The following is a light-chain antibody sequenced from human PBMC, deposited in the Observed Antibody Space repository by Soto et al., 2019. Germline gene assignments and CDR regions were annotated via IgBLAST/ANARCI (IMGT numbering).Light chain of an antibody. Sequence: EIVMTQSPATLSVSPGERATLSCRASQSVSSNLAWYQQKPGQAPGLLIYGASTRATGIPARFSGSGSGTEFTLTISSLQSEDFAVYYCQQYNNWPRTFGQGPKV. CDR2: GAS. J-gene: IGKJ1*01. V-gene: IGKV3-15*01. CDR3: QQYNNWPRT. CDR1: QSVSSN.